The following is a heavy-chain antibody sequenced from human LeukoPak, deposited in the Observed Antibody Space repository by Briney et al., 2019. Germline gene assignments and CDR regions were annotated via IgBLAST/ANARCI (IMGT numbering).Heavy chain of an antibody. V-gene: IGHV1-69*01. D-gene: IGHD3-3*01. CDR1: GGTFSSYA. CDR3: ARASITIFGVVIRRTKNYYYYMDV. Sequence: SVKVSCKASGGTFSSYAISWVRQAPGQGLEWMGGIIPIFGTANYAQKFQGRVTITADESTSTAYMELSSLRSEDTAVYYCARASITIFGVVIRRTKNYYYYMDVWGKGTTVTVSS. CDR2: IIPIFGTA. J-gene: IGHJ6*03.